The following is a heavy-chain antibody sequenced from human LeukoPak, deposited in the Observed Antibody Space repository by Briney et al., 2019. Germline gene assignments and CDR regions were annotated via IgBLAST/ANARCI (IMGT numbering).Heavy chain of an antibody. CDR3: ARDSFAISAADTNWFDP. V-gene: IGHV4-59*12. Sequence: PSETLSLTCTVSGGSISSYYWTWIRQPPGKGLEWIGYIYYSGTTYYNPSLKSRVTISVDTSKNQFSLKLSSVTAADTAVYYCARDSFAISAADTNWFDPWGQGTLVTVSS. CDR2: IYYSGTT. CDR1: GGSISSYY. J-gene: IGHJ5*02. D-gene: IGHD6-13*01.